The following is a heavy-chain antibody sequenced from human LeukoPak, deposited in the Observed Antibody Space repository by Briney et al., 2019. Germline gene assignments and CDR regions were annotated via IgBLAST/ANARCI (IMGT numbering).Heavy chain of an antibody. CDR1: GFTLSDHY. V-gene: IGHV3-72*01. J-gene: IGHJ4*02. CDR2: TRNKANSYTT. Sequence: GGSLRLSCAASGFTLSDHYMDWVRQAPGKGLERVGRTRNKANSYTTEYAASVKGRFTISRDDSKNSLYLQMNSLKTEDTAVYYCASRDYFDYWGQGTLVTVSS. CDR3: ASRDYFDY.